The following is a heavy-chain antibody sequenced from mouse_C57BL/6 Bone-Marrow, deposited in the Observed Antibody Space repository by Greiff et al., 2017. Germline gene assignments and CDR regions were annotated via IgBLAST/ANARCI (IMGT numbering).Heavy chain of an antibody. V-gene: IGHV1-7*01. CDR2: INPSSGYT. Sequence: QVHVKQSGAELAKPGASVKLSCKASGYTFTSYWMHWVKQRPGQGLEWIGYINPSSGYTKYNQKFKDKATLTADKSSSTAYMQLSSLTYEDSAVYYCAREGTTVEAPVAYWGQGTLVTVSA. D-gene: IGHD1-1*01. J-gene: IGHJ3*01. CDR3: AREGTTVEAPVAY. CDR1: GYTFTSYW.